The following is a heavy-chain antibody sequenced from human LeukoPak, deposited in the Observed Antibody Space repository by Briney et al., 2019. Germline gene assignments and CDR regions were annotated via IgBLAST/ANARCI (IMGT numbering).Heavy chain of an antibody. D-gene: IGHD3-3*01. CDR1: GFTFSSYA. CDR2: ISGSGGSR. CDR3: AKGNDFWSGYCFDY. V-gene: IGHV3-23*01. Sequence: PGGSLRLSCSASGFTFSSYAMSWVRQAPGKGLEWVSAISGSGGSRYYADSVKGRFTISRDNSKNTLYLQMNSLRAEDTAVYYCAKGNDFWSGYCFDYWGQGTLVTVSS. J-gene: IGHJ4*02.